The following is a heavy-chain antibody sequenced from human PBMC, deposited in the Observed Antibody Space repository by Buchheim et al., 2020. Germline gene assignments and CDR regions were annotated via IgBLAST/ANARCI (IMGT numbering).Heavy chain of an antibody. J-gene: IGHJ6*02. Sequence: EVQLAESGGGLVQPGGSLRLSCAASGFTFGTYSMNWVRQAPGKGLEWISYISGSSSSIYYADSVKGRFTISRDNPKNSLTLQMSSLRDEDTAVYYCARDQIAVGVFYGMDVWGQGTT. V-gene: IGHV3-48*02. CDR2: ISGSSSSI. CDR1: GFTFGTYS. CDR3: ARDQIAVGVFYGMDV. D-gene: IGHD2-21*01.